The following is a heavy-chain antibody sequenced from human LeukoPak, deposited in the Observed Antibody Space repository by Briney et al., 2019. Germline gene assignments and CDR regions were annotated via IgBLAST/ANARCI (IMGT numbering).Heavy chain of an antibody. V-gene: IGHV4-38-2*02. CDR1: AYSISSGYY. J-gene: IGHJ4*02. CDR3: ARGDDYYDSSGYDFDY. D-gene: IGHD3-22*01. CDR2: IYHSGST. Sequence: SETLSLTCTVSAYSISSGYYWGWIRQPPGKGLEWIGSIYHSGSTYYKPSLKSRVTISIDTSKNQFSLRLSSVTAADTAVYYCARGDDYYDSSGYDFDYWGQGILVSVSS.